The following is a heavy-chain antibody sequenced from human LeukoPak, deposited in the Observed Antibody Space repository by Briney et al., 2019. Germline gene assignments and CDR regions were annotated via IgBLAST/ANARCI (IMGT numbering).Heavy chain of an antibody. Sequence: GGSLRLSCSASGFTFSSYTLNWVRQAPGEGLEWVSSISISSSYIYYADSVRGRFTISRDNAKNAVYLQMNRLRAEDTAVYYCATDRLTIIRGVLRGSYYGMDVWGQGTTVTVSS. CDR3: ATDRLTIIRGVLRGSYYGMDV. J-gene: IGHJ6*02. CDR2: ISISSSYI. D-gene: IGHD3-10*01. V-gene: IGHV3-21*06. CDR1: GFTFSSYT.